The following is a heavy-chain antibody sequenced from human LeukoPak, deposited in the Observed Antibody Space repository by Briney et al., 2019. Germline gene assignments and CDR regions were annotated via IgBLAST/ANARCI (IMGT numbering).Heavy chain of an antibody. V-gene: IGHV3-48*03. J-gene: IGHJ6*02. CDR2: ISDSGTTI. D-gene: IGHD3-10*01. Sequence: GGSLRLSCAASGFTFSRYEMNWVRQAPGKGLEWVSYISDSGTTIYYADSVKGRFTISRDNAKNSLYLQMNSLRAEDTAVYYCARDTIVVRGVQYYYGMDVWGQGTTVTVSS. CDR3: ARDTIVVRGVQYYYGMDV. CDR1: GFTFSRYE.